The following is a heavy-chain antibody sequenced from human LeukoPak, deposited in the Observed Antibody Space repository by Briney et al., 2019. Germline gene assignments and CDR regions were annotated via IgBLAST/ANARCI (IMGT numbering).Heavy chain of an antibody. CDR2: INHSGST. D-gene: IGHD3-3*01. Sequence: SETLSLTCAVYGGSFSGYYWSWIRQPPGKGLEWIGEINHSGSTNYNPSLKSRVTISVDTSKNQFSLKLSSVTAADTAVFYCARGSIFMIPDYWGQGTLVTVSS. CDR3: ARGSIFMIPDY. CDR1: GGSFSGYY. J-gene: IGHJ4*02. V-gene: IGHV4-34*01.